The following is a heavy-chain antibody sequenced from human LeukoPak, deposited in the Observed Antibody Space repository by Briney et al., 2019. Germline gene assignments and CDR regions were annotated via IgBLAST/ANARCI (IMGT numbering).Heavy chain of an antibody. V-gene: IGHV3-30*04. D-gene: IGHD2-15*01. CDR3: AREDVDEDIVVVVAATRFPVPPSFGY. CDR1: GFTISSYA. J-gene: IGHJ4*02. Sequence: PGGSLRLSCAASGFTISSYAMHWVRQAPGKGLEWVAVISYDGSNKYYADSVKGRFTISRDNSKNTLYLQMNSLRAEDTAVYYCAREDVDEDIVVVVAATRFPVPPSFGYWGQGTLVTVSS. CDR2: ISYDGSNK.